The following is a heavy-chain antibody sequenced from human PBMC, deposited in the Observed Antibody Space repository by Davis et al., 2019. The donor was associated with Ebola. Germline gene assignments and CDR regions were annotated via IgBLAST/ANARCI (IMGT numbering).Heavy chain of an antibody. CDR1: GFTSSGFTFSDYD. V-gene: IGHV3-66*01. CDR3: ARDRFRVAGYYYYGMDV. CDR2: IYSGGST. D-gene: IGHD2-15*01. Sequence: GGSLRLSCAASGFTSSGFTFSDYDMNWVRQAPGKGLEWVSVIYSGGSTYYADSVKGRFTISRDNSKNTLYLQMNSLRAEDTAVYYCARDRFRVAGYYYYGMDVWGQGTTVTVSS. J-gene: IGHJ6*02.